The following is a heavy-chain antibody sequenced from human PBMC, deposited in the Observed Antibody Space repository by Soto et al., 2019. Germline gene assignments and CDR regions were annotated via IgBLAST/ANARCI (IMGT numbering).Heavy chain of an antibody. J-gene: IGHJ3*01. CDR1: GFTFGGAA. CDR3: ARDLVTGGAFDF. D-gene: IGHD3-16*01. V-gene: IGHV3-23*01. CDR2: ISATGTAT. Sequence: EVQLLESGGGLAQPGGSLRLSCEASGFTFGGAAMDWVRQAPGKGLEWVSVISATGTATFHADSVKGRFTVSRDNSKNTLYLQMTSLRAEDTAVYYGARDLVTGGAFDFWGRGTMVTVSS.